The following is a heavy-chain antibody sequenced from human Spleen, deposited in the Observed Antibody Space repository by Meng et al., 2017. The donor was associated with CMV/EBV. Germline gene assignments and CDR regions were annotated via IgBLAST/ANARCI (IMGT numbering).Heavy chain of an antibody. V-gene: IGHV3-7*01. J-gene: IGHJ4*02. CDR1: GFTFSSYA. CDR2: INEDGSEK. D-gene: IGHD3-16*01. CDR3: TRSPLGGESDY. Sequence: GESLKISCAVSGFTFSSYAMHWVRQAPGKGLEWVANINEDGSEKHYVDSVKGRFTISRDYSKNTVSLQMSSLRPEDTAVYYCTRSPLGGESDYWGQGTLVTVSS.